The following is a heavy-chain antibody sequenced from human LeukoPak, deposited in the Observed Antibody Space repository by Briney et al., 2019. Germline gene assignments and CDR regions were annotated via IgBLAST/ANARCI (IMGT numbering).Heavy chain of an antibody. V-gene: IGHV4-59*01. J-gene: IGHJ4*02. D-gene: IGHD4-17*01. Sequence: SETLSLTCTVSGGSISSYYWSWIRQPPGKGLEWIGYIYYSGSTNYNPSLKSRVTISVDTSKNQFSLKLSSVTAADTAVYYCARVDYGDSPTFDYWGQGTLVTVSS. CDR2: IYYSGST. CDR3: ARVDYGDSPTFDY. CDR1: GGSISSYY.